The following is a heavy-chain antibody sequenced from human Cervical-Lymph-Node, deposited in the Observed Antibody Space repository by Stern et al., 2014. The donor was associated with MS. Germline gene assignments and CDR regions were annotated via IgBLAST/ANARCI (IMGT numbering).Heavy chain of an antibody. CDR2: IDWDDDI. V-gene: IGHV2-70*04. CDR1: GFSLSTSGMR. CDR3: ARSPPYYEFWNDYYYFDY. D-gene: IGHD3-3*01. J-gene: IGHJ4*02. Sequence: QITLKESGPALVKPTQTLTLTCTFSGFSLSTSGMRVSWIRQPPGKALEWLARIDWDDDIFYSTSLKTRLTISKDTSKNQVVLTMTNMDPVDTATYYCARSPPYYEFWNDYYYFDYWGQGTLVAVSS.